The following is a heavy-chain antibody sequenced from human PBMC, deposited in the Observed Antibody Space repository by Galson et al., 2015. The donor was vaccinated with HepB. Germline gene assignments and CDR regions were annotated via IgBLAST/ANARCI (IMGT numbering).Heavy chain of an antibody. D-gene: IGHD2-2*01. V-gene: IGHV4-59*01. CDR1: GGSISSYY. Sequence: ETLSLTCTVSGGSISSYYWSWIRQPPGKGLEWVGYIYYSGNTNYNPSLKSRATMSVDTSKNQFSLKLSSVTAADTAMYYCARSLGYCSTSSCSMWFDPWGQGTLVTVSS. J-gene: IGHJ5*02. CDR2: IYYSGNT. CDR3: ARSLGYCSTSSCSMWFDP.